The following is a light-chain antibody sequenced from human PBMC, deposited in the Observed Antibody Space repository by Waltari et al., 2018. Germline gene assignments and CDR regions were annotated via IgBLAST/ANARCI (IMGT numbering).Light chain of an antibody. Sequence: EIVMTQSPHPLSVSPGERVTLSCRASESIRSNLAWYQQKPGQAPRLVIYAASTRASYIPARFSGSGSGTEFTLTISSLQSEDFAVYFCQQYNSWPPYTFGQGTKLEIK. CDR3: QQYNSWPPYT. CDR1: ESIRSN. J-gene: IGKJ2*01. V-gene: IGKV3-15*01. CDR2: AAS.